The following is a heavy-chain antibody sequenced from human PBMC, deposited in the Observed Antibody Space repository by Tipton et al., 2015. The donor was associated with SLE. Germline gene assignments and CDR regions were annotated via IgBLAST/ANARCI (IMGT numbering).Heavy chain of an antibody. CDR3: TRDTSNWGRYFDY. CDR1: GFTFSSYE. CDR2: ISSSGSTI. Sequence: SLRLSCAASGFTFSSYEMNWVRQAPGKGLEWVSYISSSGSTIYYADSVKGRFTISRDNAKNSLYLQMNSLRAEDTAVYYCTRDTSNWGRYFDYWGQGTLVTVSS. D-gene: IGHD7-27*01. V-gene: IGHV3-48*03. J-gene: IGHJ4*02.